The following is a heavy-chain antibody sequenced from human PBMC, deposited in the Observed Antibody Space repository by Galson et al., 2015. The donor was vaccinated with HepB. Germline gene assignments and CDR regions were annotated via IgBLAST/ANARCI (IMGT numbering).Heavy chain of an antibody. CDR1: GGTLRSYA. CDR2: ITLIFDTT. D-gene: IGHD4-11*01. V-gene: IGHV1-69*01. CDR3: ARGSLTTIRNYFDY. Sequence: SCKASGGTLRSYAINWVRQAPGQGLEWMGRITLIFDTTYYAQKFQGRLTITADESTSTAYMELSSLTSEDTAVYYCARGSLTTIRNYFDYWGQGTLVTVAS. J-gene: IGHJ4*02.